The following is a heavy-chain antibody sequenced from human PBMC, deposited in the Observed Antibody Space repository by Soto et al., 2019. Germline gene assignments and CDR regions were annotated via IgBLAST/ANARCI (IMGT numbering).Heavy chain of an antibody. CDR3: ASSPGIAAAGIDY. J-gene: IGHJ4*02. CDR2: INHSGST. V-gene: IGHV4-34*01. D-gene: IGHD6-13*01. Sequence: SETLSLTCAVYGGSFSGYYWSWIRQPPGKGLEWIGEINHSGSTNYNPSLKSRVTISVDTSKNQFSLKLSSVTAADTAVYYCASSPGIAAAGIDYWGQGTLVTVAS. CDR1: GGSFSGYY.